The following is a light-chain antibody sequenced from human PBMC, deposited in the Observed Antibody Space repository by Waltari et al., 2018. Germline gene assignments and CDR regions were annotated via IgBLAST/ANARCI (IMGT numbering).Light chain of an antibody. CDR3: ATWDDSLSGVV. J-gene: IGLJ3*02. Sequence: QSVLTQPPSVPEAPSQRVTISCSGSSSNIASTAVIWYQQLPGKAPKLLIYYDDLLPSGVSVRFSGSKSGTSASLAISGLQSEDEAHYYCATWDDSLSGVVFGGGTKLTVL. V-gene: IGLV1-36*01. CDR1: SSNIASTA. CDR2: YDD.